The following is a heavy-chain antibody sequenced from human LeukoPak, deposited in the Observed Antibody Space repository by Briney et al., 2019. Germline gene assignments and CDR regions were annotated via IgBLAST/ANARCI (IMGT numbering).Heavy chain of an antibody. CDR1: GFTFSSYS. CDR2: ISSSSTI. D-gene: IGHD6-13*01. V-gene: IGHV3-48*01. J-gene: IGHJ4*02. Sequence: PGGSLRLSCAASGFTFSSYSMNWVRQAPGKGLEWVSYISSSSTIYYADSVKGRFTISRDNAKNSLYLQMNSLRAEDTAVYYCARDRYSSSDWGQGTLVTVSS. CDR3: ARDRYSSSD.